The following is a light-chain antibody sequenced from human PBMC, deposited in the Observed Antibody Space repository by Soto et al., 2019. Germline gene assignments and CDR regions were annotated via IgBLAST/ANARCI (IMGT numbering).Light chain of an antibody. CDR3: QQYGSSSWT. J-gene: IGKJ1*01. Sequence: EIVLTQSPGTLSLSPGERATLSCRASQSISISYLAWYQQKPGQAPRLLIYSTSTRATGIPDRFSGSGSGTDFTLTISRLEPEDFAVYYCQQYGSSSWTFGQGTKVDI. CDR1: QSISISY. CDR2: STS. V-gene: IGKV3-20*01.